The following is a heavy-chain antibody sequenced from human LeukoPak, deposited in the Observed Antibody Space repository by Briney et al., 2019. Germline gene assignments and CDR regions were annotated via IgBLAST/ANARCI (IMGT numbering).Heavy chain of an antibody. Sequence: PSETLSLTCTVSGGSISSSNYYWGWIRQPPGKGLEWIGSIYYSGSTYYNPSLKSRVTISVDTSKSQFSLILSSVTAADTALYYCARVTKNINGSYGHFDYWGQGTLVTVSS. CDR3: ARVTKNINGSYGHFDY. CDR1: GGSISSSNYY. V-gene: IGHV4-39*07. D-gene: IGHD1-26*01. CDR2: IYYSGST. J-gene: IGHJ4*02.